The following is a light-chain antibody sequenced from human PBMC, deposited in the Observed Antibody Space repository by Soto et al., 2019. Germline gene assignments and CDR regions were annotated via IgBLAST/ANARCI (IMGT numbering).Light chain of an antibody. CDR1: SSNIGSNT. J-gene: IGLJ1*01. CDR3: AAWDDSLNGPGYV. Sequence: QSVLTQPPSASGTPGQRVTISCSGSSSNIGSNTVNWYQQLPGTAPKLLIYSNNQRPSGVPDRFSGSKSGTSASLAISGLQSEDEAHYYCAAWDDSLNGPGYVFGTGTKLTVL. CDR2: SNN. V-gene: IGLV1-44*01.